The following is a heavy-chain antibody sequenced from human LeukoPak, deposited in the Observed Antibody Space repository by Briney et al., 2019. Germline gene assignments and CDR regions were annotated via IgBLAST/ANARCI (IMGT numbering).Heavy chain of an antibody. D-gene: IGHD3-22*01. CDR2: IYYSGTT. Sequence: PSETLSLTCTVSGGSISSYYWSWIRQPPGKGLEWIGYIYYSGTTNYNPSLKSRVTISVDTSKNQFSLKLSSVTAADTAVYYYARGRSGDDSSGYYYAPNFDYWGQGTLVTVSS. J-gene: IGHJ4*02. CDR1: GGSISSYY. CDR3: ARGRSGDDSSGYYYAPNFDY. V-gene: IGHV4-59*12.